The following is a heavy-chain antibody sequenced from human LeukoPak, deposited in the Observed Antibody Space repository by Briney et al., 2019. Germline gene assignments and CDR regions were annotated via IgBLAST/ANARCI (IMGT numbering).Heavy chain of an antibody. V-gene: IGHV1-2*02. CDR2: INPNSGGT. CDR1: GYTFTVYY. D-gene: IGHD3-10*01. J-gene: IGHJ5*02. CDR3: ASGLLWFGESGVFDP. Sequence: ASVTVSFTASGYTFTVYYMHWVRQAPGQGLEWMGWINPNSGGTNYAQKFQGRVTMTSETSISTAYMELSRLRSDDTAVYYCASGLLWFGESGVFDPWGQGTLVTVSS.